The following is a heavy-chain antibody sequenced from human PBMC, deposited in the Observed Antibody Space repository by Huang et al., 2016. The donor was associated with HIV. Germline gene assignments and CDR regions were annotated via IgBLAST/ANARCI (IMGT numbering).Heavy chain of an antibody. V-gene: IGHV3-7*01. CDR1: AVNFSAWW. D-gene: IGHD2-8*01. CDR2: IRKDGSEK. J-gene: IGHJ6*02. CDR3: ATKADAMDV. Sequence: LVESGGGLVRPGGSLRLTCAGSAVNFSAWWMTWVRQSPGEGLEWVASIRKDGSEKHYVDSVEGRFNISRDNGKKLLFLEMRSLGVDDTAVYFCATKADAMDVWGQGTTVIVSS.